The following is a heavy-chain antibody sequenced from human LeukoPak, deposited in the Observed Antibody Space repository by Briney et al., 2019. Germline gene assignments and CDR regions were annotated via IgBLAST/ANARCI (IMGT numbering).Heavy chain of an antibody. CDR1: GFTFSSYA. Sequence: GGSLRLSCAASGFTFSSYAMSWVRQAPGKGLEWVSAISDSGGSTYYADSVKGRFTISRDNSKNTLYLQMNSLRAEDTAVYYCAKERAAAGRSNWFDPWGQGTLVTVSS. D-gene: IGHD6-13*01. CDR2: ISDSGGST. CDR3: AKERAAAGRSNWFDP. V-gene: IGHV3-23*01. J-gene: IGHJ5*02.